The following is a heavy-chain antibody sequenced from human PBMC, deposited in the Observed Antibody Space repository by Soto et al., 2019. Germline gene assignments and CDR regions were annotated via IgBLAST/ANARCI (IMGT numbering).Heavy chain of an antibody. D-gene: IGHD5-12*01. CDR1: GGSISSGGYY. J-gene: IGHJ3*02. CDR2: IYYSGST. V-gene: IGHV4-31*03. Sequence: QVQLQEWGPGLVKPSQTLSLTCTVSGGSISSGGYYWSWLRQQPGKGLEWIGYIYYSGSTYYNPSLKSRVTISVDTAKNQLSLKLSSVTAADTAVYYCARAGYSGYDQWSQDAFDIWGQGTMVTVSS. CDR3: ARAGYSGYDQWSQDAFDI.